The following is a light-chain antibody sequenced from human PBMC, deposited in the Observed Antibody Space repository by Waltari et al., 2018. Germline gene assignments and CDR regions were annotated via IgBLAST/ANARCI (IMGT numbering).Light chain of an antibody. J-gene: IGLJ2*01. Sequence: SFDLTQPPSMSVSPGQPANIACTGDNLGEKYVSWYQRKAGQSPVLLIYHADQRPSGIPARFSGSNSGNTATLTISGTQTMDEADYYCQAWDIATIVFGGGTKLTVL. CDR1: NLGEKY. CDR2: HAD. CDR3: QAWDIATIV. V-gene: IGLV3-1*01.